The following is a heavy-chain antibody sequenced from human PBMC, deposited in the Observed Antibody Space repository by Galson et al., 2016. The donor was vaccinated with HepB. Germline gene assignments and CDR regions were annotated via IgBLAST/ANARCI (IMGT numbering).Heavy chain of an antibody. Sequence: RLXXAASXXXVSANXXXWVRXAPGKGPEXXXVIYSGGSRYYADFVKGRFTISRHNSNNTLYLQMNSLRPEDTAVYFCSFPRGYMYSMDVRGQGXPVT. D-gene: IGHD5-18*01. V-gene: IGHV3-53*04. CDR2: IYSGGSR. CDR1: XXXVSANX. J-gene: IGHJ6*02. CDR3: SFPRGYMYSMDV.